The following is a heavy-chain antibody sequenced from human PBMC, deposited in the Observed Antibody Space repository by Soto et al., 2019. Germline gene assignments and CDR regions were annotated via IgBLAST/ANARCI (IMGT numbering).Heavy chain of an antibody. J-gene: IGHJ4*02. CDR1: GYTFTSYA. Sequence: GASVKVSCKASGYTFTSYAMHWVRQAPGQRLEWMGWINAGNGNTKYSQKFQGGVTITRDTSASTAYMELSSLRSEDTAVYYCARAVGGPTSNLDYWGQGTLVTVSS. D-gene: IGHD3-16*01. CDR2: INAGNGNT. CDR3: ARAVGGPTSNLDY. V-gene: IGHV1-3*01.